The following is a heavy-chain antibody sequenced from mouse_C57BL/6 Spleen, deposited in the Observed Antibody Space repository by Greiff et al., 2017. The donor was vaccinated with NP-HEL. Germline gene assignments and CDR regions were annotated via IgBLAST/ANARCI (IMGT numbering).Heavy chain of an antibody. V-gene: IGHV1-69*01. CDR2: IDPSDSYT. CDR1: GYTFTSYW. D-gene: IGHD3-2*02. Sequence: QVQLQQPGAELVMPGASVKLSCKASGYTFTSYWMHWVKQRPGQGLEWIGEIDPSDSYTNYNQKFKGKSTLTVDKSSSTAYMQLSSLTSEDSAVYYCARRTAQATLYAMDYWGQGTSVTVSS. CDR3: ARRTAQATLYAMDY. J-gene: IGHJ4*01.